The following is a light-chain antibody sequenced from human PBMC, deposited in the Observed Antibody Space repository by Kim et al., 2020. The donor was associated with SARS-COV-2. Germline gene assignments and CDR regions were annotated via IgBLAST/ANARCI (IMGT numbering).Light chain of an antibody. V-gene: IGKV1-5*03. CDR2: TAS. CDR3: QQYNTWT. J-gene: IGKJ1*01. CDR1: QSISSW. Sequence: LSASVGDRVTIPCRASQSISSWLAWYQQKPGTAPKLLIYTASSLESGVPSRFSGSGSGTEFTLTISSLQPDDFATYYCQQYNTWTFGQGTKVDIK.